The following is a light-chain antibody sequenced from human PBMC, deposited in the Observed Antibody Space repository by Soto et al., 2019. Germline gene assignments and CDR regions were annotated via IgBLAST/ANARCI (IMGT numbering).Light chain of an antibody. J-gene: IGLJ1*01. CDR3: SSYTSSSTLV. CDR1: SSDVGGYNY. V-gene: IGLV2-14*01. CDR2: DVS. Sequence: QSALTQPASVSGSPGQSITISCTGTSSDVGGYNYVSWYQQHPGKAPKLMIYDVSNRPSGVSNRFSGSKSGNTASLTISGLQDEDEDYYYCSSYTSSSTLVFGTGTKLTVL.